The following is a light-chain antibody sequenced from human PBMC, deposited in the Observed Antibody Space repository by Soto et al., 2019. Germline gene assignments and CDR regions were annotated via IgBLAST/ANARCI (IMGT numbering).Light chain of an antibody. J-gene: IGKJ4*01. CDR1: QNVDSY. V-gene: IGKV3-11*01. CDR3: QHRRNWPLT. CDR2: DVS. Sequence: EIVLTQSPGTLSLSPGERATLSCRASQNVDSYLTWYQQKPGEAPRLLIYDVSKRATGIPVRFSGSGSGTDFTLTISSLEPEDVAIYYCQHRRNWPLTFGGGTKVEIK.